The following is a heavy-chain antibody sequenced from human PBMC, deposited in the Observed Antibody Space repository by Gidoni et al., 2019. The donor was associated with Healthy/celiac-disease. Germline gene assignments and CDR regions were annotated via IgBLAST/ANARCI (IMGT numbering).Heavy chain of an antibody. CDR1: GYSFTSYR. CDR3: VGSPPPPTTPYY. CDR2: IYPGDCDT. D-gene: IGHD3-10*01. V-gene: IGHV5-51*01. J-gene: IGHJ4*02. Sequence: EVQLAQSGAEVKKPGESLKISCKGSGYSFTSYRIGWVRQMPGKGLEWMVIIYPGDCDTRYSPSFQGQVTSSADKSISTAYLQWSSLKASDTAMYYCVGSPPPPTTPYYWGQGTLVTVSS.